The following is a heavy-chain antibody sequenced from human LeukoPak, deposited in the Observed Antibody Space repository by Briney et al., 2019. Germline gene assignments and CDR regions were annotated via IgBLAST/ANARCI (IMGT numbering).Heavy chain of an antibody. CDR3: ARARGRGVWFNP. J-gene: IGHJ5*02. V-gene: IGHV3-48*03. D-gene: IGHD1-26*01. CDR2: ISSSGSTI. Sequence: GGSLRLSCAASGFTFSSYEMNWVRQAPGKGLEWVSYISSSGSTIYYADSVKGRFTISRDNAKNSLYLQMNSLRAEDTAVYYCARARGRGVWFNPWGQGTLVTVSS. CDR1: GFTFSSYE.